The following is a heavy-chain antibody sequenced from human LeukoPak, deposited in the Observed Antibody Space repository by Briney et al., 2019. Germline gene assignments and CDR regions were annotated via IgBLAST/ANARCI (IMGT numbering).Heavy chain of an antibody. CDR1: GGSISSYY. D-gene: IGHD6-13*01. CDR2: IHYSGST. Sequence: PSETLSLTCSVSGGSISSYYWSWIRQPPGKGLEWIGYIHYSGSTNYNPSLKSRVTISVDTSKNQFSLKLSSVTAADTAVYYCARHYIAAGGGDAFDIWGQGTMVIVSS. J-gene: IGHJ3*02. V-gene: IGHV4-59*01. CDR3: ARHYIAAGGGDAFDI.